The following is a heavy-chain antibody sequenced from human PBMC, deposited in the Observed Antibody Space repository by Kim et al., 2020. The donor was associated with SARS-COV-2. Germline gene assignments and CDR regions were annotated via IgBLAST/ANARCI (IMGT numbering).Heavy chain of an antibody. D-gene: IGHD1-26*01. CDR3: ARRRVGAHFDY. V-gene: IGHV5-10-1*01. J-gene: IGHJ4*02. CDR2: T. Sequence: TNYSPSFQGHVTISADKSISTAYLQWSSLNASDTAMYYCARRRVGAHFDYWGQGTLVTVSS.